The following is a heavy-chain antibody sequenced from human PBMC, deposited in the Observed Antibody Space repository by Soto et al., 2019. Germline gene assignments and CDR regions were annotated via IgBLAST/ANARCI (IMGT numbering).Heavy chain of an antibody. CDR1: GYTFIGYY. V-gene: IGHV1-2*04. J-gene: IGHJ3*02. CDR3: ARVTTVTETAFDI. D-gene: IGHD4-17*01. CDR2: INPNSGGT. Sequence: GASVKVSCKASGYTFIGYYMHWVRQAPGQGLEWMGWINPNSGGTNYAQKFQGWVTMTRDTSISTAYMELSRLRSDDTAVYYCARVTTVTETAFDIWGQGTMVTVSS.